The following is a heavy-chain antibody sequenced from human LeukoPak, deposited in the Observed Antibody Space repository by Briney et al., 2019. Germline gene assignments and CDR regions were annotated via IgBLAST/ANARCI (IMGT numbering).Heavy chain of an antibody. D-gene: IGHD3-22*01. V-gene: IGHV1-46*01. J-gene: IGHJ2*01. CDR3: ARASGSNYYDSSGYFWYFDL. CDR2: INPSGGST. Sequence: ASVKVSCKASGYTFTSYYMRWVRQAPGQGLEWMGIINPSGGSTSYAQKFQGRVTMTRDTSTSTVYMELSSLRSEDTAVYYCARASGSNYYDSSGYFWYFDLWGRGTLVTVSS. CDR1: GYTFTSYY.